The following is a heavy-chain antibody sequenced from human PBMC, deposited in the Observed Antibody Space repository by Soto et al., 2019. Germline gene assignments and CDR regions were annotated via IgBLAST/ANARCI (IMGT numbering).Heavy chain of an antibody. CDR1: GYTFSRYG. Sequence: QGQLVQSGPEVKKPGASVKVSCKASGYTFSRYGISWVRQAPGQGLEWMGWISGYNGDTKYAQKVQGRVTMTIDTSTYTVYMEVRSLTSDDTAIYYCAKNGQPPYYYYGMDVWGQGTTVTVSS. J-gene: IGHJ6*02. CDR2: ISGYNGDT. CDR3: AKNGQPPYYYYGMDV. D-gene: IGHD2-8*01. V-gene: IGHV1-18*01.